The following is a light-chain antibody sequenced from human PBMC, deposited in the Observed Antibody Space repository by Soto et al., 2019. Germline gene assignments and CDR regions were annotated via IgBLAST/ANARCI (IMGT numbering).Light chain of an antibody. Sequence: QSALTQPRSVSGSPGQSVTISCTGTSSDVGGYNYVSWYQQHPGKAPKLMIYDVSKRPSGVPDRFSGSKSGNTASLTISGLQAEDAADYYRCSYAGSYTGVFGGGTKLTVL. CDR3: CSYAGSYTGV. CDR1: SSDVGGYNY. J-gene: IGLJ2*01. CDR2: DVS. V-gene: IGLV2-11*01.